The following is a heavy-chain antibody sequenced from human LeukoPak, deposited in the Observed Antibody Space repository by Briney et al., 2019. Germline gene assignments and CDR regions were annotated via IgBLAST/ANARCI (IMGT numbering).Heavy chain of an antibody. Sequence: GGSLTLSCAVSGITLSNYGMTWARQAPGKGLEWFAGISDTGGRTNYAAPVKGRFTISRDNPKNTMYLQMNSLRAEDTALYFCAKRGVVIRVILVGFHKEAYYIDSWGQGALVTVSS. D-gene: IGHD3-22*01. CDR2: ISDTGGRT. CDR1: GITLSNYG. V-gene: IGHV3-23*01. J-gene: IGHJ4*02. CDR3: AKRGVVIRVILVGFHKEAYYIDS.